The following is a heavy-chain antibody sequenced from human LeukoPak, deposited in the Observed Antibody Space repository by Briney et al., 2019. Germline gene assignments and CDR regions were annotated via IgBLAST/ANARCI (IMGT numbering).Heavy chain of an antibody. CDR1: GFTVSSNY. J-gene: IGHJ4*02. Sequence: GGSLRLSCAASGFTVSSNYMSWVRQAPGKGLEWVSLIYNGGSTKYADAVKGRFTISRDNSKNTLYLQMNSLRAEDTAVYYCARDYYDSSGNYSLVYWGQGTLVTVSA. V-gene: IGHV3-66*01. CDR3: ARDYYDSSGNYSLVY. CDR2: IYNGGST. D-gene: IGHD3-22*01.